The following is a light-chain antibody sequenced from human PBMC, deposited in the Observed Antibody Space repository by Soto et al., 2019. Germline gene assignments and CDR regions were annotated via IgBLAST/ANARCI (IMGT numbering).Light chain of an antibody. J-gene: IGKJ1*01. CDR1: QSISSY. CDR2: AAS. CDR3: QHYNSYSEA. Sequence: DIQMTQSPSSLSASVGDRVTITCRASQSISSYLNWYQQKPGKAPKLLIYAASSLQSGVPSRFSGSGSGTDFTLTISSLQPDDSATYYCQHYNSYSEAFGQGTTVDI. V-gene: IGKV1-39*01.